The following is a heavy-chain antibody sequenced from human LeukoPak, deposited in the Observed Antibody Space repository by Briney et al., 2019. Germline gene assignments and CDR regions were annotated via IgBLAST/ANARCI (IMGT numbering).Heavy chain of an antibody. D-gene: IGHD6-13*01. CDR2: IYYSGST. CDR1: GGSISSSSYY. J-gene: IGHJ4*02. Sequence: SETLSLTCTVPGGSISSSSYYWAWIRQPPGKGLEWIGSIYYSGSTYDNPSLKSRVTISVDTSKNQFSLKLSSVTAADTAVYYCARLVSSSWYFDYGGQGTLVTVSS. V-gene: IGHV4-39*01. CDR3: ARLVSSSWYFDY.